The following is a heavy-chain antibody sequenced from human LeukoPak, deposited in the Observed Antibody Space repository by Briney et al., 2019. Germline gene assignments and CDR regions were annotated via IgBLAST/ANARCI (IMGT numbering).Heavy chain of an antibody. J-gene: IGHJ4*02. CDR1: GYRFTNYG. CDR3: ARDHSMYFYGPGSFADY. V-gene: IGHV1-18*01. Sequence: ASVKVSCKASGYRFTNYGISWVRRAPGQGLEWMGWISTYNGNTNYPENLQGRVTLTTDTSTSTVYMELRSLRSDDTAVYYCARDHSMYFYGPGSFADYWGQGNLVTVSS. D-gene: IGHD3-10*01. CDR2: ISTYNGNT.